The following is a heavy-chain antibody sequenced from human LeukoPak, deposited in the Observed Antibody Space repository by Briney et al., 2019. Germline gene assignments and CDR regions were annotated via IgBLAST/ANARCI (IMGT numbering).Heavy chain of an antibody. V-gene: IGHV1-69*05. CDR2: IIPIFGTA. CDR3: ARDLRRDGPIDDLGYFDY. Sequence: VASVKVSCKASGGTFSSYAIRWVRQAPGQGLEWMGRIIPIFGTANYAQKFQGRVTITTDESTSTAYMELSSLRSEDTAVYYCARDLRRDGPIDDLGYFDYWGQGTQVTVSS. J-gene: IGHJ4*02. D-gene: IGHD5-24*01. CDR1: GGTFSSYA.